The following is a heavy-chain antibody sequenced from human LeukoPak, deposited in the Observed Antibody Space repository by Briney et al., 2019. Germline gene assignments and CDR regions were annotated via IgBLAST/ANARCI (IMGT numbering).Heavy chain of an antibody. J-gene: IGHJ4*02. V-gene: IGHV3-30*04. CDR2: ISYDGGNK. CDR1: GFTFSSYA. D-gene: IGHD3-22*01. Sequence: GGSLRLSCAASGFTFSSYAMHWVRQAPGKGLEWVAVISYDGGNKYYADSVKGRFTISRDNSKNTLYLQMNSLRAEDTAVYYCARGYDSSGYSYPSDYWGQGTLVTVSS. CDR3: ARGYDSSGYSYPSDY.